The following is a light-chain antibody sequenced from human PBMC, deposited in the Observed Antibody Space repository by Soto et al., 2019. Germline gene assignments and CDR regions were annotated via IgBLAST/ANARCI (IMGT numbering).Light chain of an antibody. J-gene: IGKJ4*01. CDR3: MQALQTRLT. Sequence: DIVMTQSPLSLPVTPGEPASISCRSSQSLLHSNGYNYLNWYLQKPGQSPQLLIYFGSNRASGVPDRFSGSGSGTDFTLKISRVEAEDVGVYYCMQALQTRLTFGGGTKVEI. CDR1: QSLLHSNGYNY. V-gene: IGKV2-28*01. CDR2: FGS.